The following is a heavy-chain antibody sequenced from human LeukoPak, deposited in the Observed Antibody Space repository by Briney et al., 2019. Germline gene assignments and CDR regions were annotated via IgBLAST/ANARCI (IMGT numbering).Heavy chain of an antibody. CDR1: GGTFSSYA. CDR3: ATTPHQTDYYYDSSGYYLYFDY. J-gene: IGHJ4*02. Sequence: ASVKVSCKASGGTFSSYAISWVRQAPGQGLEWMGGIIPIFGTANYAQKFQGRVTITADESTSTAYMEPSSLRSEDTAVYYCATTPHQTDYYYDSSGYYLYFDYWGQGTLVTVSS. D-gene: IGHD3-22*01. V-gene: IGHV1-69*13. CDR2: IIPIFGTA.